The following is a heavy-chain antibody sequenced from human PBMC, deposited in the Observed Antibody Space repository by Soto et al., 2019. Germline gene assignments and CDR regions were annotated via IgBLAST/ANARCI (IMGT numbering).Heavy chain of an antibody. J-gene: IGHJ4*01. CDR3: ARIFYYDDNDYYHYFEY. Sequence: PSETRWRTCTFCVFSVSTFTYDVSFIRQPPWKRLELIGKIYYSVTTLYTPSLKNRVTISIDPSRNQFSLKLSSVTAADTAVYLCARIFYYDDNDYYHYFEY. V-gene: IGHV4-61*01. CDR1: VFSVSTFTYD. CDR2: IYYSVTT. D-gene: IGHD3-22*01.